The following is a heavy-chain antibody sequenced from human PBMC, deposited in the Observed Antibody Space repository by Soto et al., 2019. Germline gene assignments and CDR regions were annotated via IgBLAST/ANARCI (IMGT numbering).Heavy chain of an antibody. D-gene: IGHD4-17*01. V-gene: IGHV4-59*01. CDR2: IYYSGST. CDR1: GGSISSYY. CDR3: ARDSLNDYGDYVSFDY. Sequence: SETLSLTCTVSGGSISSYYWSWIRQPPGKGLEWIGYIYYSGSTNYNPSLKSRVTISVDTSKNQFSLKLSSVTAADTAVYYCARDSLNDYGDYVSFDYWGQGTLVTVSS. J-gene: IGHJ4*02.